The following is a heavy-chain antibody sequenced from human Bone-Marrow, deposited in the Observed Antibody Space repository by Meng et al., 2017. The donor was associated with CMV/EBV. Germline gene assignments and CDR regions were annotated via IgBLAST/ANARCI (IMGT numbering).Heavy chain of an antibody. J-gene: IGHJ6*02. CDR2: IYTSGST. CDR1: GGSISSYY. CDR3: ARDSSTSSRRAGYYYGMDV. V-gene: IGHV4-4*07. Sequence: ESLKISCTVSGGSISSYYWSWIRQPAGKGLEWIGRIYTSGSTNYNPSLKSRVTMSVDTSKNQFSLKLSSVTAADTAVYYCARDSSTSSRRAGYYYGMDVWGQGTTVTVSS. D-gene: IGHD2-2*01.